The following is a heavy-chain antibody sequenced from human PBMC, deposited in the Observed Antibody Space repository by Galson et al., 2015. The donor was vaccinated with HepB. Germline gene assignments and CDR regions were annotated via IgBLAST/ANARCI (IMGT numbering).Heavy chain of an antibody. CDR1: GFTFSSYA. V-gene: IGHV3-23*01. CDR3: AKARGRDGYNPDY. Sequence: SLRLSCAASGFTFSSYAMSWVRQAPGKGLEWVSAISGSGGSTYYADSVKGRFTISRDNSKNTLYLQMNSLRAEDTAVYYCAKARGRDGYNPDYWGQGTLVTVSS. D-gene: IGHD5-24*01. CDR2: ISGSGGST. J-gene: IGHJ4*02.